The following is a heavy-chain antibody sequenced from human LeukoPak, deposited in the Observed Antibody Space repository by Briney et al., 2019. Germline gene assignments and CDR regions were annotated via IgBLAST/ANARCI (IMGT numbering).Heavy chain of an antibody. CDR3: ARGRPFGRTFDH. Sequence: SETLSLTCAVYGGSFSGYYWSWIRQPPGKGLEWIGEINHSGSTNYNPSLKSRVTISVDTSKNQFSLKLSSVTAADTAVYYCARGRPFGRTFDHWGQGTLVTVSS. CDR2: INHSGST. V-gene: IGHV4-34*01. J-gene: IGHJ4*02. CDR1: GGSFSGYY. D-gene: IGHD3-16*01.